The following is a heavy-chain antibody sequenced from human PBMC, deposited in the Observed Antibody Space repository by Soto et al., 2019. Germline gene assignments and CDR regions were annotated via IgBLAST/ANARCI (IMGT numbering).Heavy chain of an antibody. D-gene: IGHD3-10*01. Sequence: EVQLVESGGGLIQPGGSLRLSCAASGFNFIRKCMIWVRQAPGKGLEWVSILYSGGTTYYADSMKGRFTISRDTSENTLYLQMNSLRAEDTAVYYCARCLHDSGSFYFDFWGQGTLVTVSS. J-gene: IGHJ4*02. CDR1: GFNFIRKC. V-gene: IGHV3-53*01. CDR2: LYSGGTT. CDR3: ARCLHDSGSFYFDF.